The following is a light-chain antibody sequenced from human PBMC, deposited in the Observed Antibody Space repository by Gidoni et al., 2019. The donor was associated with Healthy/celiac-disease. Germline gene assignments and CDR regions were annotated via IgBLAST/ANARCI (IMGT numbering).Light chain of an antibody. Sequence: GDRVTITCRASQSISSYLNCYQQKPGKEPKLVIYAASRLQSGVQSRFSGSGSVTDFTLTNIRLPPEDFATYHLHHSYRSPRFTVGPGTKVDIK. CDR1: QSISSY. J-gene: IGKJ3*01. CDR3: HHSYRSPRFT. V-gene: IGKV1-39*01. CDR2: AAS.